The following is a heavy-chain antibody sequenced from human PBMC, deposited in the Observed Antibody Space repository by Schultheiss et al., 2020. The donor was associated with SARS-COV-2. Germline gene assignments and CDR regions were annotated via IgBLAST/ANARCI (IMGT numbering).Heavy chain of an antibody. Sequence: GGSLRLSCAASGLTVSSSYMTWVRQAPGQGLEWVSAISGSGGSTYYADSVKGRFIISRDNSKNTLYLQMNSLRAEDTAVYYCAKGLQLVQDWGQGTLVTVSS. V-gene: IGHV3-23*01. CDR3: AKGLQLVQD. CDR2: ISGSGGST. CDR1: GLTVSSSY. D-gene: IGHD6-13*01. J-gene: IGHJ4*02.